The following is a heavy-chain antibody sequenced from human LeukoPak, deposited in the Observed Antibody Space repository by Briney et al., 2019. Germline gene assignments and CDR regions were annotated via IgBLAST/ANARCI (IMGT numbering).Heavy chain of an antibody. D-gene: IGHD3-10*01. J-gene: IGHJ4*02. V-gene: IGHV3-21*01. Sequence: GGSLRLSCAASGFTFSSYSMNWVRQAPGKGLEWVSSISTSSSYINYADSVKGRFTISRDNAKKSLYLQMNSLRAEDTAVYYCARVYQGVSLFDGIDYWGQGTLVTVSS. CDR2: ISTSSSYI. CDR3: ARVYQGVSLFDGIDY. CDR1: GFTFSSYS.